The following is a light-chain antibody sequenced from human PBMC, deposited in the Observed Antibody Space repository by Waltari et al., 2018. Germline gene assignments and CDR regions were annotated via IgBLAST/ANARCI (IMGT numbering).Light chain of an antibody. CDR2: EVS. Sequence: QSALTRPPSASGSPGQSVTLSCPGPSSNVGGYTYVPWYQQPPGKAPKLMIDEVSKRPSGVPDRFSGSKSGNTASLTVSGLQAEDEADYYCSSYAGSNKWVFGGGTKLTVL. CDR3: SSYAGSNKWV. V-gene: IGLV2-8*01. J-gene: IGLJ3*02. CDR1: SSNVGGYTY.